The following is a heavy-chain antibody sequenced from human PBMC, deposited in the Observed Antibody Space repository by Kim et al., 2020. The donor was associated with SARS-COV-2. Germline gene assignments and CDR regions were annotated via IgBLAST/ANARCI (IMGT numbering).Heavy chain of an antibody. D-gene: IGHD4-17*01. J-gene: IGHJ5*02. V-gene: IGHV1-18*01. Sequence: NYAQELQGRVTMTTDTSTSTAYMELRSLRSGDTAVYYCARDRLTTGWFDPWGQGTLVTVSS. CDR3: ARDRLTTGWFDP.